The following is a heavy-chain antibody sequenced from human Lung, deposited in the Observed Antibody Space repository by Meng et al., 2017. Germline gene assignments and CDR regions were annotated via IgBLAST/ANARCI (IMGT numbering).Heavy chain of an antibody. CDR3: ATEYCGSTSCYVDF. Sequence: QVQLVQSGAEVKKPGSSLKVSCKAAGGTFTTYTFNWVRQAPGHGLDWMGQIIPVLGIANYAQKFQGRVTITADKSTSTAYMELSSLTHDDTAIYFCATEYCGSTSCYVDFWGQGTLVTVSS. CDR2: IIPVLGIA. D-gene: IGHD2-2*01. J-gene: IGHJ4*02. V-gene: IGHV1-69*08. CDR1: GGTFTTYT.